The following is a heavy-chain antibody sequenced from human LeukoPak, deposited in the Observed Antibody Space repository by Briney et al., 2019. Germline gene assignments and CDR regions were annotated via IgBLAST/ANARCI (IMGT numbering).Heavy chain of an antibody. D-gene: IGHD4-23*01. CDR2: IFRVGNT. CDR3: ARVVTLGGNDY. V-gene: IGHV4-38-2*01. J-gene: IGHJ4*02. CDR1: GYSISSGYY. Sequence: SETLSLTCAVSGYSISSGYYWGWIRQPPGKGLEWIGTIFRVGNTYYNPSLKSRVTISVDTSKNQFSLKLSSVTAADTATYYCARVVTLGGNDYWGQGTLVTASS.